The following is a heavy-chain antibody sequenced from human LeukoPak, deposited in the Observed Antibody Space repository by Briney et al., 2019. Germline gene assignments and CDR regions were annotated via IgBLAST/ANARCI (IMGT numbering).Heavy chain of an antibody. V-gene: IGHV1-18*01. J-gene: IGHJ5*02. D-gene: IGHD1-26*01. CDR2: ISAYNGNT. CDR3: ARSLQIIVDNWFDP. Sequence: GASVKVSCKASGYTFTSYGISWVGQAPGQGLEGRGWISAYNGNTNYAQKFQGRVTMTTDTSTSTAYMELRSLRSDDTAVYYCARSLQIIVDNWFDPWGQGTLVTVSS. CDR1: GYTFTSYG.